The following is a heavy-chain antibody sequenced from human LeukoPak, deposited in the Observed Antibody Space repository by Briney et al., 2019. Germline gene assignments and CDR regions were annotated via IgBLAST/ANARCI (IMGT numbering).Heavy chain of an antibody. CDR2: TRKKTNSYTT. CDR1: GFTFSDHY. V-gene: IGHV3-72*01. D-gene: IGHD1-26*01. J-gene: IGHJ4*02. Sequence: GGSLRLSCAASGFTFSDHYMAWVRQAPGKGLEWVGRTRKKTNSYTTEYAASVKGRFTISRDDSKNSLYLQMNSLKAEDTAVYYCTRVVLVGTTYSYFDYWGQGTLVTVSS. CDR3: TRVVLVGTTYSYFDY.